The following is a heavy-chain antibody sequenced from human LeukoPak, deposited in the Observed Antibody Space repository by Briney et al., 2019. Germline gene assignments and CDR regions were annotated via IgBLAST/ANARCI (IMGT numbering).Heavy chain of an antibody. CDR2: FDPEDGEI. D-gene: IGHD3-9*01. CDR1: GYTLTELS. J-gene: IGHJ6*02. V-gene: IGHV1-24*01. Sequence: ASVKVSCKVSGYTLTELSMHWVRQAPGKGLEWMGGFDPEDGEIIYAQKFQGRVTMTEDTSTDTAYMELSSLRSEDTAVYYCATYRNELRYFDWLSNYYYGMDVWGQGTTVTVSS. CDR3: ATYRNELRYFDWLSNYYYGMDV.